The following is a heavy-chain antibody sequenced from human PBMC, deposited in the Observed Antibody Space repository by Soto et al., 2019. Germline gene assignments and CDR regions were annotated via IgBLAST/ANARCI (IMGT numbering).Heavy chain of an antibody. J-gene: IGHJ4*02. CDR1: GYSISSGYY. D-gene: IGHD4-4*01. Sequence: SETLSLTCTVSGYSISSGYYWGWIRQPPGKGLEWIGSIYHSGSTYYNPSLKSRVTISVDTSKNRFSLKLSSVTAADTAVYYCAVETNDYRGDYWGQGTLVTVSS. CDR3: AVETNDYRGDY. V-gene: IGHV4-38-2*02. CDR2: IYHSGST.